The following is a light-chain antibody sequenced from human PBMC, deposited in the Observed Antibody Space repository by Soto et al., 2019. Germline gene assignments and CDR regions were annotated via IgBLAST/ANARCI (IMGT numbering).Light chain of an antibody. CDR3: QKYDTSPQT. CDR1: QGIIDY. Sequence: DIQMTQSPSSLSASVGDTVTITCRASQGIIDYLAWYQQRPGKAPTLLIYAASTLHTGAPSHFSGSVAGTDFTLTIRSLQPEDVATYYCQKYDTSPQTFGPGTKVEIK. J-gene: IGKJ1*01. CDR2: AAS. V-gene: IGKV1-27*01.